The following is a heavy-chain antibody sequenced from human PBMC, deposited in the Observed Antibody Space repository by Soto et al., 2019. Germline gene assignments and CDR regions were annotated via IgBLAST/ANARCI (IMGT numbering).Heavy chain of an antibody. Sequence: SETLSLTCTVSGGSISSYYWSWIRQPPGKGLEWIGYIYYSGSTNYNPSLKSRVTISVDTSKNQFSLKLSSVTAADTAVYYCARRPSYDYIWGSYTLLEDAIDIWGQGTMVTVSS. CDR2: IYYSGST. D-gene: IGHD3-16*01. V-gene: IGHV4-59*01. CDR3: ARRPSYDYIWGSYTLLEDAIDI. J-gene: IGHJ3*02. CDR1: GGSISSYY.